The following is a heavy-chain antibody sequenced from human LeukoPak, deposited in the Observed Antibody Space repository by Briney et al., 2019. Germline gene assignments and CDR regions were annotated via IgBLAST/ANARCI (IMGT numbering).Heavy chain of an antibody. CDR1: GFTVSSNY. CDR2: IYTGGST. J-gene: IGHJ6*02. CDR3: ARDRHYYGMDV. Sequence: GGSPRLSCAASGFTVSSNYMSWVRQAPGKGLEWVSVIYTGGSTYYADSVKGRFTISRDNSKNTLYLQINSLRAEDTAVYYCARDRHYYGMDVWGQGTTVTVSS. V-gene: IGHV3-66*01.